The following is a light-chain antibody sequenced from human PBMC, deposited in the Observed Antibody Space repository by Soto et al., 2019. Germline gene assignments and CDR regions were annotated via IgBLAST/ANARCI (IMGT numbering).Light chain of an antibody. V-gene: IGKV3-20*01. J-gene: IGKJ1*01. CDR3: QHHGVSAP. Sequence: IVWSQSPGAPCFFPGEKATPSSRASHSGHNNYLAWYQQKPGQAPRLLIYGASSRATGVPDRFSGSGSGTDFTLTISRLETEDFAVYYCQHHGVSAPFGQGTKVDIK. CDR2: GAS. CDR1: HSGHNNY.